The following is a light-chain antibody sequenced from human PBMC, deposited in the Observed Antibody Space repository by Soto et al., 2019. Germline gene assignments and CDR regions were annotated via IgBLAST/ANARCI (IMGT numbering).Light chain of an antibody. V-gene: IGLV2-11*01. CDR1: SSDVGGYNY. Sequence: QSAPTQPRSVSGSPGQSVTISCTGTSSDVGGYNYVSWYQQHPGKAPKLMIYDVSKRPSGVPDRFSGSKSGNTASLTISGLQAEDEADYYRCSYAGSYSVVFGGGTKLTVL. CDR3: CSYAGSYSVV. J-gene: IGLJ2*01. CDR2: DVS.